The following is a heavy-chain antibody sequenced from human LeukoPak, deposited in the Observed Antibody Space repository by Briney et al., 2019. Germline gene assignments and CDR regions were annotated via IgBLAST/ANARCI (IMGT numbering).Heavy chain of an antibody. D-gene: IGHD3-10*01. J-gene: IGHJ4*02. Sequence: SQTLSLTCTVSGGSISSGGYYWSWVRQPPGKGLEWIGYIYYSGSTNYNPSLKSRVTISVDTSKNQFSLKLSSVTAADTAVYYCASTGGAKVRIFDYWGQGTLVTVSS. CDR1: GGSISSGGYY. CDR3: ASTGGAKVRIFDY. CDR2: IYYSGST. V-gene: IGHV4-61*08.